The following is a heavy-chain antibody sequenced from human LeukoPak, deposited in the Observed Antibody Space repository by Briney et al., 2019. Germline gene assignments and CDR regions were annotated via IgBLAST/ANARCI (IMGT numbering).Heavy chain of an antibody. CDR2: INHSGST. V-gene: IGHV4-34*01. J-gene: IGHJ4*02. CDR3: ARAVYSSSWFPFGY. D-gene: IGHD6-13*01. Sequence: PSETLSLTCAVYGGSFSGYYWSWIRQPPGKGLEWIGEINHSGSTNYNPSLKSRVTISVDTSKNQFSLKLSSVTAADTAVYYCARAVYSSSWFPFGYWGQGTLVTVSS. CDR1: GGSFSGYY.